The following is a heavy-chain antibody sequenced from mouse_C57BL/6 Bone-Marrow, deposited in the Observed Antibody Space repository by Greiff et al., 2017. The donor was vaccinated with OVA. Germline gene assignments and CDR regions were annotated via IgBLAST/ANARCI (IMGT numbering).Heavy chain of an antibody. CDR2: IWSGAST. D-gene: IGHD1-1*01. J-gene: IGHJ2*01. CDR1: GFSLTSYG. CDR3: ARNYYGSSYEFDY. V-gene: IGHV2-2*01. Sequence: VQRVESGPGLVQPSQSLSITCTVSGFSLTSYGVHWVRQSPGKGLEWLGVIWSGASTDCNAAFISRLSISKDNSKSQVFFKMNSLQADDTAIYYCARNYYGSSYEFDYWGQGTTLTVSS.